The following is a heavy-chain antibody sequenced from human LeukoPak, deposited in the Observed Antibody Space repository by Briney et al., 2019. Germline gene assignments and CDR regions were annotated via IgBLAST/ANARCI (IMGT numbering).Heavy chain of an antibody. CDR3: AREIHFDSSGQRTLHAFDI. V-gene: IGHV4-4*07. Sequence: SETLSLTCTVSGGSITSYYWSWIRQSAGKGLEWIGRIYITGSTTYNPSLKSRVTMSLDTSKNQFSLKLSSVTAADTAVYYCAREIHFDSSGQRTLHAFDIWGQGTMVTVSS. CDR1: GGSITSYY. CDR2: IYITGST. D-gene: IGHD3-22*01. J-gene: IGHJ3*02.